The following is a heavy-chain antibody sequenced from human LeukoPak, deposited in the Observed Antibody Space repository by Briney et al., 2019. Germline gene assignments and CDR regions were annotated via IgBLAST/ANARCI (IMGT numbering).Heavy chain of an antibody. CDR3: AKPGGGTYFTHNCFHP. J-gene: IGHJ5*02. CDR1: GFTVSSNY. V-gene: IGHV3-23*01. D-gene: IGHD1-26*01. CDR2: ISSGADTT. Sequence: PGGSLRLSCAASGFTVSSNYMSWVRQAPGKGLEWVSTISSGADTTYYADSVKGRFAISRDNSKNTLYLQMNSLRAEDTAVYYCAKPGGGTYFTHNCFHPWGQGTLVTVSS.